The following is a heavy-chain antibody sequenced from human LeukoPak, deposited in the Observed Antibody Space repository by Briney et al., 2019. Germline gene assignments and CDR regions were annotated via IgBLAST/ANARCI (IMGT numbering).Heavy chain of an antibody. CDR1: GGSFSGYY. V-gene: IGHV4-34*01. CDR3: ARGRVEGGWTPSRLFDP. Sequence: SETPSLTCAVYGGSFSGYYWSWIRQPPGKGLEWIGEINHSGSTNYNPSLKSRVTISVDTSKNQFSLKLSSVTAADTAVYYCARGRVEGGWTPSRLFDPWGQGTLVTVSS. CDR2: INHSGST. D-gene: IGHD6-19*01. J-gene: IGHJ5*02.